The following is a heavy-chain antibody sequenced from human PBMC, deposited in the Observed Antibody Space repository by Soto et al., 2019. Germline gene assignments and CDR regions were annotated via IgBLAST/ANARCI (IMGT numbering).Heavy chain of an antibody. V-gene: IGHV1-69*01. D-gene: IGHD2-15*01. CDR2: IIPFFGTT. J-gene: IGHJ5*02. CDR1: GGTFSTYP. Sequence: QVHLVQSGAKVKKPGSSVKVSCKASGGTFSTYPINWVRQAPGQGLEWMGGIIPFFGTTHSAQKFQGRLTITADESTSTTYMELSSLRSEDTAVYYCASRPVMEVAQYGNWFDPWGQGTLVTVSS. CDR3: ASRPVMEVAQYGNWFDP.